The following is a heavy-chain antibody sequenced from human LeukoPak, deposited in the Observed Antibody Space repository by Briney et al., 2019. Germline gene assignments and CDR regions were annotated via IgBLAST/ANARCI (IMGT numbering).Heavy chain of an antibody. V-gene: IGHV1-18*01. CDR2: ISAYNGNT. CDR3: ARERPSYSSEDDAFDI. CDR1: GYTFTSYG. Sequence: PEASVKVSCKASGYTFTSYGISWVRQAPGQGLEWMGWISAYNGNTNYAQRLQGRVTMTTDTSTSTAYMELRSLRSDDTAVYYCARERPSYSSEDDAFDIWGQGTMVTVSS. D-gene: IGHD6-19*01. J-gene: IGHJ3*02.